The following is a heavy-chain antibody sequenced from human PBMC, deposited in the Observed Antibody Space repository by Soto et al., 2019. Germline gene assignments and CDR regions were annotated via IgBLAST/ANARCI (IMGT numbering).Heavy chain of an antibody. CDR2: ISSSSSYI. J-gene: IGHJ4*02. CDR3: ARGNYYDSSGYYVPSFDY. Sequence: GGSLRLSCAASGFTFSSYSMNWVRQAPGKGLEWVSSISSSSSYIYYADSVKGRFTFSRDNAKNSLYLQMNSLRAEDTAVYYCARGNYYDSSGYYVPSFDYWGQGTLVTVSS. D-gene: IGHD3-22*01. CDR1: GFTFSSYS. V-gene: IGHV3-21*01.